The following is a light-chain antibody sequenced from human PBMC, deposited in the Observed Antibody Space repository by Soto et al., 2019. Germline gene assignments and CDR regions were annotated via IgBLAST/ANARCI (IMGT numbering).Light chain of an antibody. CDR1: QSISRY. CDR2: AAS. CDR3: QQSDSTPFT. Sequence: DIQMTQSPSSLSTSVGERVTITCRASQSISRYLNWYQQKPPKAPTLLIHAASSLQSAVPARFSGSGSGTDFTLTISSLQPEDFATYYCQQSDSTPFTFGPGTKVDIK. J-gene: IGKJ3*01. V-gene: IGKV1-39*01.